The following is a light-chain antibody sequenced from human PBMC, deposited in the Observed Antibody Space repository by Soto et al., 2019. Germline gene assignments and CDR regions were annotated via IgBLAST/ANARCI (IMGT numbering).Light chain of an antibody. V-gene: IGKV1-5*01. CDR2: DAS. Sequence: DIQMTQSPSTLSASVGDRVTITCRASQSISSWLAWYKQNPGKAPKLLIYDASSLESGVPSRFRGGGWGTKFPPTTSSRQLYVFPTYYSQNYNISRWTLRKGTK. CDR3: QNYNISRWT. J-gene: IGKJ1*01. CDR1: QSISSW.